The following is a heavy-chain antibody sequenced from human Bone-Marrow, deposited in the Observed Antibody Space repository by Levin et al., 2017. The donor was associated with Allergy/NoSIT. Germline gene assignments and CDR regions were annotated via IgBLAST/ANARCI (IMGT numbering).Heavy chain of an antibody. J-gene: IGHJ4*02. D-gene: IGHD3-3*01. CDR1: GYTFARHA. CDR2: INSGDDTT. Sequence: ASVKVSCKASGYTFARHAVHWVRQAPGQRPEWMGWINSGDDTTKYSHSFQGRVTITRDTSASTAYMELRSLRSEDTAVYYCARGDDIGGVVIEYWGQGTLVTVSS. V-gene: IGHV1-3*01. CDR3: ARGDDIGGVVIEY.